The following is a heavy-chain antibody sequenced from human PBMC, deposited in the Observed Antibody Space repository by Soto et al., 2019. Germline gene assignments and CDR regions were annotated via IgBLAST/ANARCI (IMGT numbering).Heavy chain of an antibody. CDR1: GGTFSSYA. CDR3: ARAWEMATLSYFDY. D-gene: IGHD5-12*01. J-gene: IGHJ4*02. V-gene: IGHV1-69*12. Sequence: QVQLVQSGAEVKKPGSSVKVSCKASGGTFSSYAISWVRQAPGQGLEWMGGIIPIFGTANYAQKFQGRVTXXAXEXXSTAYMELSSLRSEDTAVYYCARAWEMATLSYFDYWGQGTLVTVSS. CDR2: IIPIFGTA.